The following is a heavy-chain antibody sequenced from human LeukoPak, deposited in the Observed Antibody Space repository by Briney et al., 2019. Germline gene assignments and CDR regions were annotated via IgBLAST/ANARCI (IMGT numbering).Heavy chain of an antibody. CDR2: TSFDGSDN. CDR1: GFTFSSYA. Sequence: PGGSLRLSCAASGFTFSSYAMHWVRQAPGKGLKWVAVTSFDGSDNYYADSVKGRFTISRDNSKNTLYLQMNSLRPDDTAVYYCAAWIQLWHNWFDPWGQGTLVTVSS. D-gene: IGHD5-18*01. J-gene: IGHJ5*02. V-gene: IGHV3-30*04. CDR3: AAWIQLWHNWFDP.